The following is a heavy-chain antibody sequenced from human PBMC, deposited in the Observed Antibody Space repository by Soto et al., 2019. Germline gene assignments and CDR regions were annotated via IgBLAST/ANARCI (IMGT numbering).Heavy chain of an antibody. CDR2: MNPNSGNT. CDR3: ARGLENDFWTGLGNYYYYYMDV. J-gene: IGHJ6*03. Sequence: GASVKVSCKASGYTFTSYDINWVRQATGQGLEWMGWMNPNSGNTGYAQKFQGRVTMTRNTSTSTAYMELSSLRSEDTAVYYCARGLENDFWTGLGNYYYYYMDVWGKGTTVTVSS. D-gene: IGHD3-3*01. V-gene: IGHV1-8*01. CDR1: GYTFTSYD.